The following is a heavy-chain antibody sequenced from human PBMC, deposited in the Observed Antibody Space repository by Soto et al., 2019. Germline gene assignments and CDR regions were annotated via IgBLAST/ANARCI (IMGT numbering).Heavy chain of an antibody. V-gene: IGHV4-39*01. CDR2: IHYSGTA. Sequence: SETLSLTCSVAGGSMSSSEFYWGWFRHPPGKGLEWIGTIHYSGTAYYDPSLKGRVTMSVDTSKNQFSVRLTSVTAADTAMYFCARLSGHYCSDTTCYDWFDAWGQGTLLTFSS. D-gene: IGHD2-2*01. J-gene: IGHJ5*02. CDR1: GGSMSSSEFY. CDR3: ARLSGHYCSDTTCYDWFDA.